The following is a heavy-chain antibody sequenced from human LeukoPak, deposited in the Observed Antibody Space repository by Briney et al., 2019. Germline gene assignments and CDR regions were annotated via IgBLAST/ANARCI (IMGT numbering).Heavy chain of an antibody. J-gene: IGHJ4*02. Sequence: GGSLRLSCAASGFTFSSYDMHWVRHATGKGLEWVSAIGTAGDTYYPGSVKGRFTISRENAKNSLYLQMNSLRAGDTAVYYCARGVTMVRGVIDYFDYWGQGTLVTVSS. CDR3: ARGVTMVRGVIDYFDY. CDR1: GFTFSSYD. D-gene: IGHD3-10*01. V-gene: IGHV3-13*01. CDR2: IGTAGDT.